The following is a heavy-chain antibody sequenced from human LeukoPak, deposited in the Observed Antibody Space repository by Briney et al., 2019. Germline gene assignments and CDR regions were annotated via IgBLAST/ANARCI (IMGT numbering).Heavy chain of an antibody. V-gene: IGHV3-7*01. CDR3: ASASYGSGSLYN. J-gene: IGHJ4*02. Sequence: GGSLRLSCAASGFPFSRYWMTWVRQAPGKGLEWVANIKEDGSDKYYVDSVKGRFTISRDNAKNSLYLQMNSLRAEDTAVYYCASASYGSGSLYNWGQGTLVTVSS. D-gene: IGHD3-10*01. CDR2: IKEDGSDK. CDR1: GFPFSRYW.